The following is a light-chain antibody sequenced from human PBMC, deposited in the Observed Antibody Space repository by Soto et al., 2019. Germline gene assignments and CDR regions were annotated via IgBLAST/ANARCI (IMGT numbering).Light chain of an antibody. CDR2: GAS. V-gene: IGKV3-15*01. CDR3: QQYTNWPYT. Sequence: EIGMTQSPATLSVSPGERASLSCRASQSVGSNLAWYQQTAGQAPRLLIYGASTRATGIPARFSGSGSGTESTLTISSLQSEDFAVYSCQQYTNWPYTFGQGTKLEIK. CDR1: QSVGSN. J-gene: IGKJ2*01.